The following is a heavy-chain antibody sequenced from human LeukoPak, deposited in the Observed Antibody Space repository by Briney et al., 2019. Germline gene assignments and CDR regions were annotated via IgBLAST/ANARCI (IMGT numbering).Heavy chain of an antibody. V-gene: IGHV4-4*02. CDR3: ASSWTYSSSFYTD. J-gene: IGHJ4*02. CDR1: GFTFSIYVM. D-gene: IGHD6-13*01. CDR2: IYHGGST. Sequence: GSLRLSCAASGFTFSIYVMSWVRQPPGKGLEWIGEIYHGGSTNFNPSLKSRVTISIDKSKNQFSLKLSSVTAADTAVYYCASSWTYSSSFYTDWGQGTLVTVSS.